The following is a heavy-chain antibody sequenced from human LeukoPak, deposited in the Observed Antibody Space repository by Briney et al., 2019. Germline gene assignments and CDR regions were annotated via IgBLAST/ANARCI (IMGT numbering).Heavy chain of an antibody. Sequence: SETLSLTCTVSGGSISSYYWSWIRQPAGKGLEWIGRIYTSGSTNYNPSLKSRVTMSVDTSKNQFSLKLSSVTAADTAVYYCARVYDFWSGYSFGAFNIWGQGTMVTVSS. J-gene: IGHJ3*02. D-gene: IGHD3-3*01. CDR1: GGSISSYY. CDR2: IYTSGST. V-gene: IGHV4-4*07. CDR3: ARVYDFWSGYSFGAFNI.